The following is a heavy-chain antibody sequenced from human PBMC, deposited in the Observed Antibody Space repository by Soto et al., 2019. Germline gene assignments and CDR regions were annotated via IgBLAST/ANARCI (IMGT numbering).Heavy chain of an antibody. J-gene: IGHJ4*02. CDR1: GFTFSSSA. Sequence: GSLRPSCAAAGFTFSSSAKSWVRQAPGKGLEWVSAGSANAQGIYYADAVRGRFTISRDNSKNTVFLHMDSLSAEDTAVYYCAKDRHYPRDYFHYWGQGTLVTVPS. D-gene: IGHD3-10*01. CDR3: AKDRHYPRDYFHY. CDR2: GSANAQGI. V-gene: IGHV3-23*01.